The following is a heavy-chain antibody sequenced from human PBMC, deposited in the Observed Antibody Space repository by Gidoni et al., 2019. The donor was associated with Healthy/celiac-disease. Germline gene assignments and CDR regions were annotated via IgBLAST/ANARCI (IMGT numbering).Heavy chain of an antibody. V-gene: IGHV4-59*01. CDR2: IYYSGST. CDR1: GGSISSYY. D-gene: IGHD1-26*01. CDR3: ARDTGEFDY. J-gene: IGHJ4*02. Sequence: QVQLQESGPGLVKPSETLSLTCTVSGGSISSYYWSWIRQPPGKGQEWIGYIYYSGSTNYNPSLKSRVTISVDTSKNQFSLKLSSVTAADTAVYYCARDTGEFDYWGQGTLVTVSS.